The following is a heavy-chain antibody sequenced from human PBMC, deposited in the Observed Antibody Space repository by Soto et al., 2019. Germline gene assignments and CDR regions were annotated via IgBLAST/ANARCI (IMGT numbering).Heavy chain of an antibody. CDR2: IYYSGST. CDR1: GGSISSYY. Sequence: SETLSLTCTVSGGSISSYYWSWIRQPPGKGLEWIGYIYYSGSTNYNPSLKSRVTISVDTSKNQFSLKLSSVTAADTAVYYCALGSPPTTVTTYSEAFDIWGQGTMVTVSS. CDR3: ALGSPPTTVTTYSEAFDI. V-gene: IGHV4-59*08. D-gene: IGHD4-17*01. J-gene: IGHJ3*02.